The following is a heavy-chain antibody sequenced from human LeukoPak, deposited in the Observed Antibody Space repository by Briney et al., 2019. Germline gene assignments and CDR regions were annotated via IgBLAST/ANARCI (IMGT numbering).Heavy chain of an antibody. CDR2: ISSSGNTI. D-gene: IGHD6-19*01. J-gene: IGHJ4*02. CDR1: GFTFSSYG. Sequence: GGSLRLSCAASGFTFSSYGMNWVRQAPGKGLEWVSYISSSGNTIYYADSVKGRLTISRDSAKNSLYLHMDSLRDEDTAVYYCARRSSGWSLDYWGQETLVTVSS. CDR3: ARRSSGWSLDY. V-gene: IGHV3-48*02.